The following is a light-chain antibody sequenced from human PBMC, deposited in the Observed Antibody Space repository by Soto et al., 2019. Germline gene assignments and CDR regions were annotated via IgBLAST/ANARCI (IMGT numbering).Light chain of an antibody. Sequence: QAVVTQPPSVSGAPGQRVTISCTGSSSNIGAGYDVHWYQQLPGTAPKLLIYGNSNRPSGVPDRFSGSKSGTSASLAITGLQAEDEADYYRQSYDSSLSGVVFGGGTKVTVL. J-gene: IGLJ2*01. CDR3: QSYDSSLSGVV. V-gene: IGLV1-40*01. CDR2: GNS. CDR1: SSNIGAGYD.